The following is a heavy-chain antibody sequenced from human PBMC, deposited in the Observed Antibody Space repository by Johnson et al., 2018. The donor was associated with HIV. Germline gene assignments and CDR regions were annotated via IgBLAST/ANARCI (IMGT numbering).Heavy chain of an antibody. CDR3: AKDLGVVVPAAPGDAFDI. J-gene: IGHJ3*02. CDR2: IWYDGSNK. Sequence: QVQLVESGRGVVQPGRSLRLSCAASGFTFSSYGMHWVRQAPGKGLEWVAVIWYDGSNKYYADSVNGRFTISRDNSKNTLYLQMNSLRAEDTAVYYCAKDLGVVVPAAPGDAFDIWGQGTMVTVSS. D-gene: IGHD2-2*01. V-gene: IGHV3-33*06. CDR1: GFTFSSYG.